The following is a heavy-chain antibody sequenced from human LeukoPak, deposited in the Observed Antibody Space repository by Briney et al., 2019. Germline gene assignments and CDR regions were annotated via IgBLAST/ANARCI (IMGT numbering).Heavy chain of an antibody. CDR3: ARSVYSSSWYDNYYYYYYMDV. D-gene: IGHD6-13*01. J-gene: IGHJ6*03. CDR1: GGSISSGSYY. V-gene: IGHV4-61*02. Sequence: PSETLSLTCTVSGGSISSGSYYWSWIRQPAGKGLEWIGRIYTSGSTNYNPSLKSRVTISVDTSKNQFSLKLSSVTAADTAVYYCARSVYSSSWYDNYYYYYYMDVWGKGTTVTISS. CDR2: IYTSGST.